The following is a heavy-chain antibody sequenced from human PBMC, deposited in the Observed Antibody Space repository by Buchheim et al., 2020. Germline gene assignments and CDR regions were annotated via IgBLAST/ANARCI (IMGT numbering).Heavy chain of an antibody. CDR1: GFTFSSYG. D-gene: IGHD4-17*01. CDR3: AKDYGENCDY. Sequence: QVQLVESGGGVVQPGRSLRLSCAASGFTFSSYGMHWVRQAPGKGLEWVAVISYDGSNKYYADSVKGRFTISRDNSKNTLYLQMNSLRAEDTAVYYCAKDYGENCDYWGQGTL. CDR2: ISYDGSNK. J-gene: IGHJ4*02. V-gene: IGHV3-30*18.